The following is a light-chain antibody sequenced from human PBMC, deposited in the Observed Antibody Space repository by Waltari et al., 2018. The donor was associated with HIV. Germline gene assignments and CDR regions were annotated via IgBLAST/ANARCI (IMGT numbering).Light chain of an antibody. CDR1: SRDVGGYNY. J-gene: IGLJ1*01. CDR2: DCS. CDR3: SSYTSSNTLPYV. Sequence: QSALTQPASVSGSPGQSITISCTGTSRDVGGYNYVSWYQQHPGKAPKLMIYDCSNRPSGVSTRFSGSKSGNTASLTISGLQAEDEADYYCSSYTSSNTLPYVFGTGTKVTVL. V-gene: IGLV2-14*03.